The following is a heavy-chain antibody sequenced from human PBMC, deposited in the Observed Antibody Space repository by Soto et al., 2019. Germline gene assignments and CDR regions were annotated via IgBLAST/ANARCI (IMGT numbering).Heavy chain of an antibody. J-gene: IGHJ1*01. D-gene: IGHD4-17*01. Sequence: SETLSLTCTVSGGSISSYYWSWIRQPPGKGLEWIGYIYYSGSTNYNPSLKSRVTISVDTSKNQFSLKLSSVTAADTAVYYCARGSLRSEYFQFWGQGTLVTVSS. CDR1: GGSISSYY. V-gene: IGHV4-59*01. CDR2: IYYSGST. CDR3: ARGSLRSEYFQF.